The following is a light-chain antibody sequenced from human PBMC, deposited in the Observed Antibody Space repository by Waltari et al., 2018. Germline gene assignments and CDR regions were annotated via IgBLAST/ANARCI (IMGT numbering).Light chain of an antibody. J-gene: IGLJ3*02. V-gene: IGLV3-19*01. CDR2: GKN. CDR1: SLRSYY. Sequence: SSELTQDPAVSVALGPTVRNTCQGDSLRSYYASWYQQKPGQAPVLVIYGKNNRPSGIPDRFSGSSSGNTASLTITGAQAEDEADYYCNSRDSSGNHQEVFGGGTKLTVL. CDR3: NSRDSSGNHQEV.